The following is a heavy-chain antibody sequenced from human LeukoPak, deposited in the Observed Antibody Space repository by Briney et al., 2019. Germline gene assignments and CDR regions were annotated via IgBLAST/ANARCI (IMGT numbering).Heavy chain of an antibody. V-gene: IGHV3-74*01. Sequence: GGSLRLSCAASGFTFSKYWMLWVRQAPGKGLESVSRINTDGTVTTYADCVKGRHTVSRDNADNTMFLQMNSVRDEDTAVYYCATKQWLAPPPDSWGQGTPVTVSS. CDR2: INTDGTVT. CDR3: ATKQWLAPPPDS. J-gene: IGHJ4*02. CDR1: GFTFSKYW. D-gene: IGHD6-19*01.